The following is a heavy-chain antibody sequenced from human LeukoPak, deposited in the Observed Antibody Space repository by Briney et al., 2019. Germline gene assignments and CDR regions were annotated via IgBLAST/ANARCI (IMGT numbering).Heavy chain of an antibody. Sequence: PSGTLSLTCAVYGGSFSGYCWSWIRQPPGKGLEWIGEINHSGSTNYNPSLKSRVTISVDTSKNQFSLKLSSVTAADTAVYYCARGEVYSSSWYDYYYGMDVWGQGTTVTVSS. CDR3: ARGEVYSSSWYDYYYGMDV. CDR2: INHSGST. V-gene: IGHV4-34*01. D-gene: IGHD6-13*01. CDR1: GGSFSGYC. J-gene: IGHJ6*02.